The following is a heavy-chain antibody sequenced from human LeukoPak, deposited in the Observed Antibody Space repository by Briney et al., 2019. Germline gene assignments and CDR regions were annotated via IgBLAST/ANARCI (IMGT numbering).Heavy chain of an antibody. CDR3: ARERITVAGPQDDY. D-gene: IGHD6-19*01. CDR2: ISSSSSYI. Sequence: GGSLRLSCAASGFTFSSYSMNWVRQAPGKGLEWVSSISSSSSYIYYADSVKGRFIISRDNAKNSLYLQMNSLRAEDTAVYYCARERITVAGPQDDYWGQGTLVTVSP. CDR1: GFTFSSYS. V-gene: IGHV3-21*01. J-gene: IGHJ4*02.